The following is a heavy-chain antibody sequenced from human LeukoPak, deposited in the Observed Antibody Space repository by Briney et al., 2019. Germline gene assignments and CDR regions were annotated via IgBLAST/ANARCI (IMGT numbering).Heavy chain of an antibody. Sequence: GGSLRLSCAASGFTFSSYEMNWVRQAPGKGLEWVSYISSGGTGKYYADSVKGRFTISRDNAKNSLYLQMNSLRAEDTAVYYCAELGITMIGGVWGKGTTVTISS. CDR1: GFTFSSYE. CDR2: ISSGGTGK. CDR3: AELGITMIGGV. V-gene: IGHV3-48*03. D-gene: IGHD3-10*02. J-gene: IGHJ6*04.